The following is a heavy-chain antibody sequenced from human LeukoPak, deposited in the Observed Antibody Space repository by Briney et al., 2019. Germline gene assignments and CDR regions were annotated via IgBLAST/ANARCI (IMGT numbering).Heavy chain of an antibody. Sequence: SQTLSLTCAISGDSVSSNSAAWNWIRQSPSRGLEWLGRTYYRSKWYNDYVVSVKSRITINPDTSKNQFSLQLNSVTPEDTAVYYCARASSGSYYPDWYFDLWGRGTLVTVSS. CDR2: TYYRSKWYN. CDR3: ARASSGSYYPDWYFDL. V-gene: IGHV6-1*01. J-gene: IGHJ2*01. D-gene: IGHD1-26*01. CDR1: GDSVSSNSAA.